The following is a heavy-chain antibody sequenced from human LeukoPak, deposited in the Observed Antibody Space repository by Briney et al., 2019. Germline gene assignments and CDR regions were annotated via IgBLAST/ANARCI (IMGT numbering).Heavy chain of an antibody. CDR2: ISYDGNNK. CDR1: GFTFSNYG. J-gene: IGHJ4*02. V-gene: IGHV3-30*05. D-gene: IGHD5-18*01. Sequence: GRSLRLSCAASGFTFSNYGMHWVRQAPGKGLEWVAVISYDGNNKYYADSVKGRFSISRYNSKKPLYLQMNSLRAEGTAVYYCAKDQRTQIWIVFLDYWGEGNLVTVSS. CDR3: AKDQRTQIWIVFLDY.